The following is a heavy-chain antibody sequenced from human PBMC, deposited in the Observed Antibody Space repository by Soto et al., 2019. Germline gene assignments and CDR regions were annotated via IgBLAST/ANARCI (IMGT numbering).Heavy chain of an antibody. D-gene: IGHD4-17*01. CDR3: ARPNGDYEDYYFDY. Sequence: QLQLQESGPGLVKPSETLSLTCTVSGGSISSSSYYWGWIRQPPGKGLEWIGRIYYSGSTYYNPSHQSRVTISVDTSKNQFSLKLSSVTAADAAVYYCARPNGDYEDYYFDYWGQGTLVTVSS. CDR1: GGSISSSSYY. V-gene: IGHV4-39*01. J-gene: IGHJ4*02. CDR2: IYYSGST.